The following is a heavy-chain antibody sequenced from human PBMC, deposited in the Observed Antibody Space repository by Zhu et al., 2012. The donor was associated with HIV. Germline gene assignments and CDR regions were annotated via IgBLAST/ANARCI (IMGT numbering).Heavy chain of an antibody. Sequence: QVQLQQWGAGLLKPSETLSLTCAVYGGSLSGYYWSWIRQPPGKGLEWIGEVNHSGNTNYKPSLQSRVTISVDRSKNQFSLKLTFVTAADTAVYYCARLTSGLTSGWGQGTLVTVSS. J-gene: IGHJ4*02. CDR2: VNHSGNT. D-gene: IGHD6-19*01. CDR1: GGSLSGYY. CDR3: ARLTSGLTSG. V-gene: IGHV4-34*02.